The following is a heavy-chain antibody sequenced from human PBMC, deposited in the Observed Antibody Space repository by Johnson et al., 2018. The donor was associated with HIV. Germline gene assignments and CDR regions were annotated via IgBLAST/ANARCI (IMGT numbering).Heavy chain of an antibody. CDR2: ISSSGGTI. Sequence: QVLLVESGGGVVQPGGSLRLSCAVSGFTFSDFYMSWIRQAPGKGLEWVSYISSSGGTIYYADSVKGRFTISRDNSKNTLYLQMNSLRAEDTAVYYCAKVQRWLQSHDAFDIWGQGTMVTVSS. D-gene: IGHD5-24*01. CDR1: GFTFSDFY. CDR3: AKVQRWLQSHDAFDI. V-gene: IGHV3-11*04. J-gene: IGHJ3*02.